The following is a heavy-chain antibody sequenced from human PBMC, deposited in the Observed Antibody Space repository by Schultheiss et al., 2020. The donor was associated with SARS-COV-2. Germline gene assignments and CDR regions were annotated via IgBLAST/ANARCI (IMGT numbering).Heavy chain of an antibody. D-gene: IGHD2-2*01. CDR2: IYTSGST. Sequence: SETLSLTCTVSGGSISSYYWSWIRQPAGKGLEWIGRIYTSGSTYYNPSLKSRVTISVDTSKNQFSLKLTSVTAADTAVYYCARARDCSNTYCQGGQYYSGMDVWGRGTTVTVSS. J-gene: IGHJ6*02. CDR1: GGSISSYY. CDR3: ARARDCSNTYCQGGQYYSGMDV. V-gene: IGHV4-4*07.